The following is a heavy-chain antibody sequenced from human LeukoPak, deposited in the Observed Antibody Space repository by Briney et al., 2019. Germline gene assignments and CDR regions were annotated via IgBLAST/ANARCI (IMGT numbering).Heavy chain of an antibody. Sequence: ASDTQSLTCAVSSRFISSSKWWSSVRQRPGKGLARIWEIYHSGSTNYNPSLKSRVTISVDKSKNQFSLKLSSVTAADTAVYYCARVIGYYGSGSYLWFDPWGQGTLVTVSS. D-gene: IGHD3-10*01. V-gene: IGHV4-4*02. CDR2: IYHSGST. CDR1: SRFISSSKW. J-gene: IGHJ5*02. CDR3: ARVIGYYGSGSYLWFDP.